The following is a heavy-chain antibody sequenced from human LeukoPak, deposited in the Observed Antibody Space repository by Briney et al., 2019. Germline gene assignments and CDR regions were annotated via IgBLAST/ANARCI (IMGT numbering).Heavy chain of an antibody. CDR2: IIPIFGTA. V-gene: IGHV1-69*13. Sequence: SVKVSCKASGGTLSSYAISWVRQAPGQGLEWMGGIIPIFGTANYAQKFQGRVTITADESTSTAYMELSSLRSGDTAVYYCARDLGVDDQQKYNWFDPWGQGTLVTVSS. D-gene: IGHD5-12*01. CDR3: ARDLGVDDQQKYNWFDP. CDR1: GGTLSSYA. J-gene: IGHJ5*02.